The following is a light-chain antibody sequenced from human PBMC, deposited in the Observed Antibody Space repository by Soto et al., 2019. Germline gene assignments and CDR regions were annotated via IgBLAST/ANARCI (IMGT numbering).Light chain of an antibody. V-gene: IGLV2-18*01. J-gene: IGLJ1*01. CDR1: SSDVGSYNR. CDR3: SLYTGSSTYV. Sequence: QSALTQPPSVSGSPGQSVTISCTGTSSDVGSYNRVSWYQQPPGTAPKLMIYEVSNRPSGFPDRFSGSKSGNTASLTISGLQPEDEADYYCSLYTGSSTYVLGTGTKLTVL. CDR2: EVS.